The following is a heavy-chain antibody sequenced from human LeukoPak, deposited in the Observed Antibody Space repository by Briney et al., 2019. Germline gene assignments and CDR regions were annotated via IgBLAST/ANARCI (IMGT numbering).Heavy chain of an antibody. V-gene: IGHV4-59*01. CDR3: ARVGGSNFYNYG. D-gene: IGHD4-11*01. CDR1: DDSIGNYY. J-gene: IGHJ6*01. Sequence: PSDTLSLTCTVSDDSIGNYYWSWIRQSPGKGLEWIGYIYFSGSTNYNPSLKRRVTMPVVTSKNQFSLRLTSVTAADTATYYCARVGGSNFYNYG. CDR2: IYFSGST.